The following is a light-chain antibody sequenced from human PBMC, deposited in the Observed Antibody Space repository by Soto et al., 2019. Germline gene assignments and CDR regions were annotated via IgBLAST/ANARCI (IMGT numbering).Light chain of an antibody. Sequence: QSVLTQPASVSGSPGQSITISCTGTSSDVGTYNRVSWYQQFPGKAPKLMIYEGTKRPSGVSNRFSGSKSGNTASLTISGLQAEDEADYYCCSCAGANTWFFGGGTKLTVL. CDR3: CSCAGANTWF. J-gene: IGLJ2*01. CDR1: SSDVGTYNR. V-gene: IGLV2-23*01. CDR2: EGT.